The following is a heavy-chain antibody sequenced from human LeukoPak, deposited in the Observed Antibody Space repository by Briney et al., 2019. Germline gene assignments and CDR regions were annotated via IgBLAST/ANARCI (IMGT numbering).Heavy chain of an antibody. J-gene: IGHJ4*02. Sequence: GTLSLTCAVSGDSITSSNWWRWVRQPPGKRLEWVSYISSRNYINYGDSVKGRFTISRDNAKNSLYLQMNSLRDEDTAVYYCARGVGSGYYPTHDYWGQGTLVTVSS. V-gene: IGHV3-11*05. CDR1: GDSITSSNW. D-gene: IGHD3-22*01. CDR3: ARGVGSGYYPTHDY. CDR2: ISSRNYI.